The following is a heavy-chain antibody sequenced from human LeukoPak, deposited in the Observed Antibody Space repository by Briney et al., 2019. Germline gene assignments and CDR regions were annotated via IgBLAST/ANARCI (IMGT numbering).Heavy chain of an antibody. CDR3: ARLGYSYVDY. Sequence: SETLSLTCTVSGGSISSYYWSWIRQPPGKGLEWIGYIYYSGSTNYNPSLKSRVTISIDTSKNQFSLKLSSVTAADTAVYYCARLGYSYVDYWGQGTLVTVSS. CDR1: GGSISSYY. D-gene: IGHD5-18*01. CDR2: IYYSGST. J-gene: IGHJ4*02. V-gene: IGHV4-59*08.